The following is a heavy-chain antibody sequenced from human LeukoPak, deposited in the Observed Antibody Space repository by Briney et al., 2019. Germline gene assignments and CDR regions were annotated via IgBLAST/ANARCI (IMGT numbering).Heavy chain of an antibody. J-gene: IGHJ4*02. CDR1: GGTFSSYA. D-gene: IGHD5-12*01. Sequence: ASVKVSCKASGGTFSSYAISWVRQAPGQALEWMGGIIPIFGTANYAQKFQGRVTITTDESTSTAYMELSSLRSEDTAVYYCARALGGYDPYYFDYWGQGTLVTVSS. CDR3: ARALGGYDPYYFDY. V-gene: IGHV1-69*05. CDR2: IIPIFGTA.